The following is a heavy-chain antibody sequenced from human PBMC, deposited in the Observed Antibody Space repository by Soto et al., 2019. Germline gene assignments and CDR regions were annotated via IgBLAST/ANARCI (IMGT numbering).Heavy chain of an antibody. V-gene: IGHV4-34*01. CDR3: ARVWDSGYENGWFDP. J-gene: IGHJ5*02. CDR2: INHSGST. Sequence: ATLSLTCAVYGGSFSGYYWSWIRQPPGKGLEWIGEINHSGSTNYNPSLKSRVTISVDTSKNQFSLKLSSVTAADTAVYYCARVWDSGYENGWFDPWGQGTLVTVSS. D-gene: IGHD5-12*01. CDR1: GGSFSGYY.